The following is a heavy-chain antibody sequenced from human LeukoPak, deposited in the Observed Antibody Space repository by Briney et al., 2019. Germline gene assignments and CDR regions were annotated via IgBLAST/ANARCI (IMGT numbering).Heavy chain of an antibody. D-gene: IGHD3-22*01. CDR3: AAPDSSGYYPYYYYYYMDV. CDR2: IRYDGSNK. V-gene: IGHV3-30*02. Sequence: PGGSLRLSCAASGFTFSSYGMHWVRQAPGKGLEWVAFIRYDGSNKYYADSVKGRFTISRDNSKNTLYLQMNSLRAEDTAVYYCAAPDSSGYYPYYYYYYMDVRGKGTTVTVSS. CDR1: GFTFSSYG. J-gene: IGHJ6*03.